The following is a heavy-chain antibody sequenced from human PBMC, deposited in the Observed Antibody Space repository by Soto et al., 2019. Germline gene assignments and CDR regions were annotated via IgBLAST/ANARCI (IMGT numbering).Heavy chain of an antibody. D-gene: IGHD3-16*02. CDR1: GGSISSGGYP. CDR3: VRSPYVSRSYRYFFDY. CDR2: VYHSGST. Sequence: SETLSLTCAVSGGSISSGGYPWRWIRQPPGKGLEWIGYVYHSGSTYYNPSRKRGVTITGDRSKKKYSVKQSSVTAADTAVDYCVRSPYVSRSYRYFFDYWGQGSLVTVSS. V-gene: IGHV4-30-2*01. J-gene: IGHJ4*02.